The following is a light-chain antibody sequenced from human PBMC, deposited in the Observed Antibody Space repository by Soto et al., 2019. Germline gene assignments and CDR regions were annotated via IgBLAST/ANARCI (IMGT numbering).Light chain of an antibody. CDR3: CSYAGSSTFYV. J-gene: IGLJ1*01. CDR2: EVS. V-gene: IGLV2-23*02. CDR1: NSDVGSYNL. Sequence: QSVLTQPAAVSGSPGQSITLSCTGNNSDVGSYNLVSWYQQHPGKAPKLMIYEVSKRPSGVSNRFSGSKSGNTASLTISGFQAEDEADYYCCSYAGSSTFYVFGTGTKVTVL.